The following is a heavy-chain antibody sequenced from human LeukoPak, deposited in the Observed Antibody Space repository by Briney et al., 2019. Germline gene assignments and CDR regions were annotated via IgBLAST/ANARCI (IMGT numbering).Heavy chain of an antibody. Sequence: NSSETLSLTCTVSGGSISSYYWSWIRQPPGKGLEWIGSIYYSGSTNYNPSPKSRVTISVDTSKNQFSLKLSSVTAAGTAVYYCAVNSTKHAFDIWGQGTLVTVSS. CDR2: IYYSGST. D-gene: IGHD5/OR15-5a*01. CDR1: GGSISSYY. J-gene: IGHJ3*02. V-gene: IGHV4-59*08. CDR3: AVNSTKHAFDI.